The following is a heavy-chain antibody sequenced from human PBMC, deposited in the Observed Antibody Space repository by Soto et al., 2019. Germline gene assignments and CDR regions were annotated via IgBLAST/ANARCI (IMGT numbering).Heavy chain of an antibody. CDR2: IYYSGST. V-gene: IGHV4-31*03. J-gene: IGHJ5*02. D-gene: IGHD1-26*01. CDR1: SGSISSGGYY. CDR3: ARVFWAATGSNWFDP. Sequence: QVQLQESGPGLVKPSQTLSLTCTVSSGSISSGGYYWSWIRQHPGKGLEWIGYIYYSGSTYYNPSLESRVTISVDTSKNQFSLKLSSVTAADTAVYYCARVFWAATGSNWFDPWGQGTLVTVSP.